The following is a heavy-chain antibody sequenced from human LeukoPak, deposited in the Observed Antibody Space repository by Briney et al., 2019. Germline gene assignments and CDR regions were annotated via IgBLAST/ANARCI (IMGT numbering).Heavy chain of an antibody. CDR2: IIPIFGTA. V-gene: IGHV1-69*05. CDR1: GGTFSSYG. J-gene: IGHJ4*02. Sequence: GASVKVSCKPSGGTFSSYGVSRVRQAPGQGLEWMGRIIPIFGTANYAQKFQGRVTITTDESTSTAYMELSSPRSEDTAVYYCRRGPYYSSRGPNRLFDYWGQGTLVTVSS. CDR3: RRGPYYSSRGPNRLFDY. D-gene: IGHD2-2*01.